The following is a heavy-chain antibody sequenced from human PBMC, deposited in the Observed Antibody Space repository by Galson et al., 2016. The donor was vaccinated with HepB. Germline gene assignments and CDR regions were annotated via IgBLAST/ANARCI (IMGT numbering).Heavy chain of an antibody. CDR1: GLTFSRYW. D-gene: IGHD4-11*01. Sequence: SLRLSCATSGLTFSRYWMSWVRQAPGKGLEWVANIKEDGSEKYYVASVKGRFTISRDNAKNPMYLQMNSLRAEDTAVYYCASYFSNYVSYGGQGTLVTVSS. J-gene: IGHJ4*02. V-gene: IGHV3-7*01. CDR2: IKEDGSEK. CDR3: ASYFSNYVSY.